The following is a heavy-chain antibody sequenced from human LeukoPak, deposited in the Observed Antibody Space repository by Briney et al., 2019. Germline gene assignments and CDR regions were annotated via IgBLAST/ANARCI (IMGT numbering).Heavy chain of an antibody. V-gene: IGHV7-4-1*02. CDR1: GYRFTGYN. J-gene: IGHJ4*02. D-gene: IGHD6-13*01. CDR3: ARAAMGGYSSSWYVY. CDR2: INTNTGNP. Sequence: ASVKVSCKASGYRFTGYNIDWVRQAPGQRPEWMGRINTNTGNPTYAQGFTGRFVFSLDTSVSTAYLQISSLKAEDTAVYYCARAAMGGYSSSWYVYWGQGTLVTVSS.